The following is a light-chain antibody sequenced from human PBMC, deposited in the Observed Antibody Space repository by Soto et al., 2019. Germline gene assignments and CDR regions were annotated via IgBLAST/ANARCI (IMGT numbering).Light chain of an antibody. V-gene: IGKV3-20*01. CDR3: QQYGTSYT. CDR1: QTISSH. J-gene: IGKJ2*01. Sequence: EIVLTQSPGTLSVSPGDRATLSCRASQTISSHLAWYQHKHCQAPRLLIYDASSRITGIPDRFSGSGSGTDFTLIISRLESEDFAVYYCQQYGTSYTFGQGTKLE. CDR2: DAS.